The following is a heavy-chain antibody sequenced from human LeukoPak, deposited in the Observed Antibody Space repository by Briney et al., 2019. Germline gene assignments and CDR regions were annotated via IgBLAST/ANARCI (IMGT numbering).Heavy chain of an antibody. Sequence: PGGSLRLSCAASGFTFSSYAMSWVRQAPGKGPEWVSTISGSGGSTYYADSVKGLFTISRDNAKNSLYLQMNSLRAEDTAFYYCARDLWGSSSSQLATFDYWGQGTLVTVSS. CDR2: ISGSGGST. CDR1: GFTFSSYA. V-gene: IGHV3-23*01. CDR3: ARDLWGSSSSQLATFDY. D-gene: IGHD6-6*01. J-gene: IGHJ4*02.